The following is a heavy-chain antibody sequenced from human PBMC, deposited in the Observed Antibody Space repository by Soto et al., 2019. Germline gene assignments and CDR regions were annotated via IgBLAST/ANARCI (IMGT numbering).Heavy chain of an antibody. CDR3: ARTLITMVRGVIILSDYYFDY. D-gene: IGHD3-10*01. Sequence: PSETPSLTCTVSGGSISSYYWSWIRQPPGKGLEWIGYIYYSGSTNYNPSLKSRVTISVDTSKNQFSLKLSSVTAADTAVYYCARTLITMVRGVIILSDYYFDYWGQGTLVTVSS. CDR2: IYYSGST. V-gene: IGHV4-59*01. J-gene: IGHJ4*02. CDR1: GGSISSYY.